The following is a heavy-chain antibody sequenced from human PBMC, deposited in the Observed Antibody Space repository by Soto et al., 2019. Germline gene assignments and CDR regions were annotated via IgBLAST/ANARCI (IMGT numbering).Heavy chain of an antibody. V-gene: IGHV3-23*01. CDR3: AKFRSGYFDPLDY. CDR1: GFTFSNYA. CDR2: VAGSGSST. D-gene: IGHD3-22*01. Sequence: VQLLESGGGLVQPGGSLRLSCAASGFTFSNYAMSWVRQAPGKGLEWVSAVAGSGSSTYYTDFVKGRFSISRDNSKNTLYLQIRSLRVEDTAVYYCAKFRSGYFDPLDYWGQGTLVTVSS. J-gene: IGHJ4*02.